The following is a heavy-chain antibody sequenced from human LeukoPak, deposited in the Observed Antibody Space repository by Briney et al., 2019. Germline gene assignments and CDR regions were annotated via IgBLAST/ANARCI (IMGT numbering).Heavy chain of an antibody. J-gene: IGHJ6*03. CDR3: ARQIAARDAFYYYYMDV. CDR2: IYYSGST. D-gene: IGHD6-6*01. V-gene: IGHV4-61*01. CDR1: GGSISSSSYY. Sequence: SETLSLTCTVSGGSISSSSYYWSWIRQPPGKGLEWIGYIYYSGSTNYNPSLKSRVTISVDTSKNQFSLKLSSVTAADTAVYYCARQIAARDAFYYYYMDVWGKGTTVTVSS.